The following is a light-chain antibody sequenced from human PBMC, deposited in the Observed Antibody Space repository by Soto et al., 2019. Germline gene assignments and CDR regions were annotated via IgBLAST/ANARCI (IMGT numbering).Light chain of an antibody. CDR2: DAS. V-gene: IGKV3-15*01. Sequence: EIVLTQSPATLSLSPGERATLSCRASQSVTSYLAWYQQRPGQAPRLLINDASRRATGIPVRFSGSASGTEFTLTISSLQSEDFTVYYCQQYNKWPLTFGQGTKVDIK. J-gene: IGKJ1*01. CDR3: QQYNKWPLT. CDR1: QSVTSY.